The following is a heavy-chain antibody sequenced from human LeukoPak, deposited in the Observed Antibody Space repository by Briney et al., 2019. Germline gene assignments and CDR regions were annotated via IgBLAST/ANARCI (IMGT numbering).Heavy chain of an antibody. V-gene: IGHV3-30*02. CDR3: AKSSRITMVRGGDY. J-gene: IGHJ4*02. Sequence: GGSLRLSCAASGFAASGFTFSTFGMHWVRQAPGKGLEWVAFIRYDGSNKYYADSVKGRFTISRDDSKNTLYLQMNSLRAEDTAAYYCAKSSRITMVRGGDYWGQGTLVTVSS. CDR1: GFTFSTFG. CDR2: IRYDGSNK. D-gene: IGHD3-10*01.